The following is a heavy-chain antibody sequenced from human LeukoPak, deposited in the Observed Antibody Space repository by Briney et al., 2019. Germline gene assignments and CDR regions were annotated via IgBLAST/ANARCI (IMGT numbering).Heavy chain of an antibody. CDR3: AGDGGHYEMDL. V-gene: IGHV1-46*01. Sequence: GASVKVSCKASGYTLTTRHIHWVRQAPGLGLEWMGIIYLTEGSTTDVQRFHGRVTLTRDTSTSTVYMELNRLSSEDTAVYYCAGDGGHYEMDLWGQGTTVSVSS. CDR1: GYTLTTRH. D-gene: IGHD3-3*01. J-gene: IGHJ6*02. CDR2: IYLTEGST.